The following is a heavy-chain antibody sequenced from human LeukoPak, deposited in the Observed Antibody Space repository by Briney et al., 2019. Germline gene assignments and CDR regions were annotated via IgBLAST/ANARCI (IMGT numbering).Heavy chain of an antibody. CDR3: ARLSGWYHMDV. CDR1: GFTFSSYA. D-gene: IGHD6-19*01. J-gene: IGHJ6*03. CDR2: ISYDGSNK. V-gene: IGHV3-30*04. Sequence: GRSLRLSCAASGFTFSSYAMHWVRQAPGKGLEWVAVISYDGSNKYYADSVKGRFTISRDNSKNTLYLQMNSLRAEDTAVYYCARLSGWYHMDVWGKGTTVTVSS.